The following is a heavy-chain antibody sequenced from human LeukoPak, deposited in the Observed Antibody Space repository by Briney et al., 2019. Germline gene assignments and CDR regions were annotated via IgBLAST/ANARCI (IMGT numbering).Heavy chain of an antibody. CDR3: ARALRGSEHYFDY. V-gene: IGHV4-39*01. J-gene: IGHJ4*02. CDR1: GGSISSSNYY. D-gene: IGHD3-10*01. Sequence: SETLSLTCTVSGGSISSSNYYWGWIRQPPGKGLEWIGSISYSGNTYYNASLKSRVTISVDTSKNQFSLQLTSVTAADTALYYCARALRGSEHYFDYWGQGTLVTVSS. CDR2: ISYSGNT.